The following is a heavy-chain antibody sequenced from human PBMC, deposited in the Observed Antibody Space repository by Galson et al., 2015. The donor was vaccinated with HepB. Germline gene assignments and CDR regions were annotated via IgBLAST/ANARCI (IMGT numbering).Heavy chain of an antibody. CDR1: GFTFSSYG. V-gene: IGHV3-30*18. D-gene: IGHD3-22*01. CDR2: ISYDGSNK. CDR3: AKDDSAAITMINWFDP. Sequence: SLRLSCAASGFTFSSYGMHWVRQAPGKGLEWVAVISYDGSNKYYADSVKGRFTISRDNSKNTLYLQMNSLRAEDTAVYYCAKDDSAAITMINWFDPWGQGTLVTVSS. J-gene: IGHJ5*02.